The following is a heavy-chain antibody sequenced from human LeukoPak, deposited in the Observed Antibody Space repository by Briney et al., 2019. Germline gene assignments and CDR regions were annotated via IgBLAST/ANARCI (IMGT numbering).Heavy chain of an antibody. Sequence: PGRSLRLSCAASGFTFSSYGMHWVRQAPGKGLEWVAVISYDGSNKYYADSVKGRFTISRDNSKNTLYLQMNSLRAEDTAVYYCARGLYYDFWSGYSEYYFDYWGQGTLVTVSS. CDR2: ISYDGSNK. J-gene: IGHJ4*02. V-gene: IGHV3-30*03. CDR1: GFTFSSYG. CDR3: ARGLYYDFWSGYSEYYFDY. D-gene: IGHD3-3*01.